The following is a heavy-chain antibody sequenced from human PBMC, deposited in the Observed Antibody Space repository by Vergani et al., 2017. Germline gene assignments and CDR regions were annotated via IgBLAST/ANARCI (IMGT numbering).Heavy chain of an antibody. CDR1: GGSISSSSYY. J-gene: IGHJ4*02. CDR2: IYYSGST. CDR3: ARVTIFGVVVVDY. V-gene: IGHV4-39*07. Sequence: QLQLQESGPGLVKPSETLSLTCTVSGGSISSSSYYWGWIRQPPGKGLEWIGSIYYSGSTYYNPSLKSRVTISVDTSKNKFSLKLSSVTAAVTAVYYCARVTIFGVVVVDYWGQGTLVTVSS. D-gene: IGHD3-3*01.